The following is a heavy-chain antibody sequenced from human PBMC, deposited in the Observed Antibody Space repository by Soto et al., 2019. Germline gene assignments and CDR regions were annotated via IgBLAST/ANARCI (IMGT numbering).Heavy chain of an antibody. CDR1: GFTFSSYA. V-gene: IGHV3-23*01. Sequence: GGSLRLSCAASGFTFSSYAMSWVRQAPGKGLEWVSAISGSGGSTYYADSVKGRFTISRDNSKNTLYLQMNSLRAEDTAVYYCAKAEYDFWSGYPFDYWGQGTLVTVSS. D-gene: IGHD3-3*01. CDR3: AKAEYDFWSGYPFDY. CDR2: ISGSGGST. J-gene: IGHJ4*02.